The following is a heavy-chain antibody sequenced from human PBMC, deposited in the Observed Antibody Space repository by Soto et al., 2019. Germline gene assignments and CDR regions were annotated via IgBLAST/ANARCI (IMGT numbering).Heavy chain of an antibody. CDR1: GFHISTYA. CDR3: AKGGGGYNYGYVMLDKYYYGMDV. V-gene: IGHV3-30-3*01. Sequence: GGSMRLSCAASGFHISTYAMHWVRQAPGKGLEWVAVISYDGTNKYYADSVRGRFTISRDNSKNTLFLQMNSLRAEDTAVYYCAKGGGGYNYGYVMLDKYYYGMDVWGQGTTVTVSS. CDR2: ISYDGTNK. D-gene: IGHD5-18*01. J-gene: IGHJ6*02.